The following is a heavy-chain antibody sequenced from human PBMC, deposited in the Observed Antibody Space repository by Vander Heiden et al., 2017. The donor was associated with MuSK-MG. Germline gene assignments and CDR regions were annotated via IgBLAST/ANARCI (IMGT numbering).Heavy chain of an antibody. J-gene: IGHJ5*01. V-gene: IGHV4-39*01. CDR3: ARHYSWNDPSDS. CDR1: DASISSTGGY. D-gene: IGHD1-1*01. Sequence: QLQLQESGPGLVKPSETLSLTCTVPDASISSTGGYWGWIRQPPGKGLEWIGSINYGGKTYYNPSLKSRGTISVDTSKNQFSLKLSSVTAADTAIYYCARHYSWNDPSDSWGQGTLVTVSS. CDR2: INYGGKT.